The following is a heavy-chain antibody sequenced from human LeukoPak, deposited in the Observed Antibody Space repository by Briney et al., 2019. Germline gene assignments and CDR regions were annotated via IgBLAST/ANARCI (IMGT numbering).Heavy chain of an antibody. V-gene: IGHV3-23*01. J-gene: IGHJ4*02. CDR1: GFTFSSYA. CDR3: AKDEAGYYGSGTFDY. D-gene: IGHD3-10*01. Sequence: GGSLRLSCAASGFTFSSYAMSWVRQAPGKGLEWVSAISGSGGSTYYADSVKGRFTISRDNSKNTLYLQMNSLRAKDTAVYYCAKDEAGYYGSGTFDYWGQGTLVTVSS. CDR2: ISGSGGST.